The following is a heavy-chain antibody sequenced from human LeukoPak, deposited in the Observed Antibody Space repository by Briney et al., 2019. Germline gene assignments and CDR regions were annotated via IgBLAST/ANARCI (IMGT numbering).Heavy chain of an antibody. Sequence: GGSLRLSCAASGFTFSSYAMNWVRQAPGKGLEWVSIISGSGTNTYYADSVKGRFIISRDNSKNMLYLQMSSLRAEDTAVYYCAKGGSDSSGYYSLYYYYYMDVWGKGTTVTISS. V-gene: IGHV3-23*01. D-gene: IGHD3-22*01. CDR2: ISGSGTNT. J-gene: IGHJ6*03. CDR1: GFTFSSYA. CDR3: AKGGSDSSGYYSLYYYYYMDV.